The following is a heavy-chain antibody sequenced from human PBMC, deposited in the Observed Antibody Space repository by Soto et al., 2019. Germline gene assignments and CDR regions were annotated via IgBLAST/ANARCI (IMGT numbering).Heavy chain of an antibody. CDR1: GYTFTGYY. CDR2: INPNSGGT. V-gene: IGHV1-2*04. D-gene: IGHD3-22*01. CDR3: ARQDSSGYYPDY. J-gene: IGHJ4*02. Sequence: QVQLVQSGAEVKKPGASVKVSCKASGYTFTGYYMHWVRQAPGQGLEWMGWINPNSGGTNYAQKFQGWVTMTRDTSRSPAYMELSRLRSDDTAVDYCARQDSSGYYPDYWGQGTLVTVSS.